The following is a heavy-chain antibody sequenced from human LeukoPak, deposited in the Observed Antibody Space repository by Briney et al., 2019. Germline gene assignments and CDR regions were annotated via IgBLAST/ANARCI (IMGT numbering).Heavy chain of an antibody. CDR3: ARERTAREWQTFDY. Sequence: SETMSLTCTVSGGSISSGSYYWSWIRQPAGKGLEWIGRIYTSGSTNYNPSLKSRVTISVDTCKNQFSLKLSSVTAADTAVYYCARERTAREWQTFDYWGQGTLVTVSS. CDR1: GGSISSGSYY. V-gene: IGHV4-61*02. CDR2: IYTSGST. J-gene: IGHJ4*02. D-gene: IGHD3-3*01.